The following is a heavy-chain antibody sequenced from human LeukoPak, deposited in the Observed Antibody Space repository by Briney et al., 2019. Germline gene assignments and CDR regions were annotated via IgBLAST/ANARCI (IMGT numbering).Heavy chain of an antibody. CDR1: GGSISSSSYY. V-gene: IGHV4-39*07. Sequence: SETLSLTCTVSGGSISSSSYYWGWIRQPPGKGLEWIGSIYYTGSTHYNPSLKSRVTISLDTSKNQFSLKLSSVTAADTAVYYCARDRAIAAIGGDWFDPWGQGTLVTVSS. D-gene: IGHD6-13*01. CDR2: IYYTGST. J-gene: IGHJ5*02. CDR3: ARDRAIAAIGGDWFDP.